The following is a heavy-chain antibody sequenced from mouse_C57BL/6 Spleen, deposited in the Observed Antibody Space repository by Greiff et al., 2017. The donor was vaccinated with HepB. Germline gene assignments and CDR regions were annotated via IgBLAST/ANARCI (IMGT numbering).Heavy chain of an antibody. Sequence: QVQLKQPGAELVKPGASVKMSCKASGYTFTSYWITWVKQRPGQGLEWIGDIYPGSGSTNYNEKFKSKATLTVDTSSSTAYMQLSSLTSEDSAVYYCARRHYGTAMDYWGQGTSVTVSS. D-gene: IGHD1-1*01. V-gene: IGHV1-55*01. CDR3: ARRHYGTAMDY. CDR1: GYTFTSYW. J-gene: IGHJ4*01. CDR2: IYPGSGST.